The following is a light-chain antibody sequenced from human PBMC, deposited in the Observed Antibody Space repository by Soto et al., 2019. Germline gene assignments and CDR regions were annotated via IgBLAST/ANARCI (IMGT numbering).Light chain of an antibody. Sequence: DIVLTQSPGTLSLSPGERVTLSCRASQSFSSSFLAWYQQKPGQAPRLLIYATSSRATGIPDRFSGSGSAKDFTFTISRLEPEDFAVYYCQQYSVSPWTFGQGTKVDIK. CDR2: ATS. CDR3: QQYSVSPWT. CDR1: QSFSSSF. J-gene: IGKJ1*01. V-gene: IGKV3-20*01.